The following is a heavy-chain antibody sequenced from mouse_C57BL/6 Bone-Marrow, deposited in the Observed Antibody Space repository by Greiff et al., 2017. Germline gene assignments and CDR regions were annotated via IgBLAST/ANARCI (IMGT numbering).Heavy chain of an antibody. CDR1: GFTFSSYA. J-gene: IGHJ2*01. V-gene: IGHV5-4*01. Sequence: EVMLVESGGGLVKPGGSLKLSCAASGFTFSSYAMSWVRQTPEKRLEWVATISDGGSYTYYPDNVKGRFTISRDNAKNNLYLQMSHLKSEDTAMYYCARERHSKGYYFDYGGQGTTLTVSS. CDR3: ARERHSKGYYFDY. CDR2: ISDGGSYT. D-gene: IGHD2-5*01.